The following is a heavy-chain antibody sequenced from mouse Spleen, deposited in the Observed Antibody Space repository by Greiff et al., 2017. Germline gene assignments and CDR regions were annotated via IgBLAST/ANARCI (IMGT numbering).Heavy chain of an antibody. CDR2: ISYDGSN. J-gene: IGHJ3*01. CDR3: ASPYGKKKDWFAY. CDR1: GYSITSGYY. V-gene: IGHV3-6*01. Sequence: EVQLQESGPGLVKPSQSLSLTCSVTGYSITSGYYWNWIRQFPGNKLEWMGYISYDGSNNYNPSLKNRISITRDTSKNQFFLKLNSVTTEDTATYYCASPYGKKKDWFAYWGQGTLVTVSA. D-gene: IGHD2-1*01.